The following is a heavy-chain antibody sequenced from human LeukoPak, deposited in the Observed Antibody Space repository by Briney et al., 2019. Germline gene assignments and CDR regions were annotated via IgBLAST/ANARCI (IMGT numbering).Heavy chain of an antibody. J-gene: IGHJ4*02. V-gene: IGHV4-39*01. CDR3: ARQTGSGLFILP. CDR1: GVSISISNSY. D-gene: IGHD3/OR15-3a*01. CDR2: IYYSGNT. Sequence: SETLSLTCTVSGVSISISNSYWGWIRQPPWKGLASNGSIYYSGNTYYNSSLNRQFPISIATSKNRFSLKPSSVTTADTAVYYCARQTGSGLFILPGGQGTLVTVS.